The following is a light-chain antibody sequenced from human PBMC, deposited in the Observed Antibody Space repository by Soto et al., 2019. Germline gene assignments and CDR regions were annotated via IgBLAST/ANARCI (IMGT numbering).Light chain of an antibody. J-gene: IGLJ1*01. CDR2: EAT. V-gene: IGLV2-14*01. CDR3: SSYSRTTLFV. CDR1: SNDVGAYKY. Sequence: LTHPASVSGSPGQSITISCAGTSNDVGAYKYVSWYQQHPGKAPKLLIYEATNRPSGVSDRFSASKSDNTASLTISGLQAEDEADYYCSSYSRTTLFVFGTGTKVTVL.